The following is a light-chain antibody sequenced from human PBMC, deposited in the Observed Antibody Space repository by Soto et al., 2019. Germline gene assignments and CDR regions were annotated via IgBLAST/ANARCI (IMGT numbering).Light chain of an antibody. V-gene: IGKV1-5*03. CDR3: QQYSTYPWT. Sequence: IQMTQAPSTLSASVEDRVTITCRASQSISNWLAWYQQKPGKAPNPLIYKASSLESGVPSRFSGSGSGTEFTLTISSLQPDDFATYYCQQYSTYPWTFGQGTKVEIK. CDR2: KAS. CDR1: QSISNW. J-gene: IGKJ1*01.